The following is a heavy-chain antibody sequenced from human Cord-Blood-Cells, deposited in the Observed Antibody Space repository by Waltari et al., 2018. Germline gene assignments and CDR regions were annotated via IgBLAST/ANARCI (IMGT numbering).Heavy chain of an antibody. CDR3: AKEGELGISWYFDL. CDR1: GFTFSSYA. Sequence: EVQLLESGGGLVQPGGSLRLSCAASGFTFSSYAMSWVRQAPGKGLEGVAAIRGSGGSTYYADSVKGRLTISRDTSKNTLYLQMNSLRAEDTAVYYCAKEGELGISWYFDLWGRGTLVTVSS. D-gene: IGHD7-27*01. CDR2: IRGSGGST. J-gene: IGHJ2*01. V-gene: IGHV3-23*01.